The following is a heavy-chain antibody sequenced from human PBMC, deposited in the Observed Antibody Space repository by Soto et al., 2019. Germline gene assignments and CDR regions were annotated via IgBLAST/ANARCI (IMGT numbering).Heavy chain of an antibody. CDR3: ARYSYYDFWSGHRAGYYCYDMDV. J-gene: IGHJ6*02. D-gene: IGHD3-3*01. CDR2: IIPIFGTA. Sequence: SVKVSCKASGGTFSSYAISWVRQAPGQGLEWMGGIIPIFGTANYAQKFQGRVTITADESTSTAYMELSSLRSEDTAVYYCARYSYYDFWSGHRAGYYCYDMDVWGQGNTVTVSS. CDR1: GGTFSSYA. V-gene: IGHV1-69*13.